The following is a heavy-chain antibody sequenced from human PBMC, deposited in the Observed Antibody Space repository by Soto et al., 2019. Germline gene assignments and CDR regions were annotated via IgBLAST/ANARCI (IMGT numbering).Heavy chain of an antibody. D-gene: IGHD3-16*02. Sequence: SETLSLTCTVSGRSISSGDYYWSWIRQPPGKGLEWIGYIYYSGSTYYNPSLKSRVTISVDTSKNQFSLKLSSVTAADTAVYYCARDPTTYYDYVWGSYRYKNWFDPWGQGTLVTVSS. CDR1: GRSISSGDYY. V-gene: IGHV4-30-4*01. J-gene: IGHJ5*02. CDR2: IYYSGST. CDR3: ARDPTTYYDYVWGSYRYKNWFDP.